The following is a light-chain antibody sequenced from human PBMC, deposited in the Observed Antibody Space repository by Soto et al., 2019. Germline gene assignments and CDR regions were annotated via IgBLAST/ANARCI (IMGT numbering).Light chain of an antibody. CDR2: AAS. CDR3: QQTFSVPPT. V-gene: IGKV1-39*01. J-gene: IGKJ4*01. Sequence: DIQMTQSPSSLSASVGDSVTITCRASQRIGTYLNWYQQKSGRAPKLLICAASSLESGVPSRFSGSGSGVDFTLSVSNLQPGDFATYYCQQTFSVPPTFGGGTKVELK. CDR1: QRIGTY.